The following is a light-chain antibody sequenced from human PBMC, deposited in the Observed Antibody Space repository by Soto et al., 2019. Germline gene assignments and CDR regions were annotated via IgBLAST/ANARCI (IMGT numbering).Light chain of an antibody. CDR2: DAS. J-gene: IGKJ1*01. CDR1: QSVSSY. Sequence: EIVLTQSPATLSLSPGERATLSCRASQSVSSYLAWYQQKPGQAPRLLIYDASNRATGIPARFSGSGSGTDFTLTISSLEPEDFAVYYCQQYKSPPWTFGQGTKVEIK. V-gene: IGKV3-11*01. CDR3: QQYKSPPWT.